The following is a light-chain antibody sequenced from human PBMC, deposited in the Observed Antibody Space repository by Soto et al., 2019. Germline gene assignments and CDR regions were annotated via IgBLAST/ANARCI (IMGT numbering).Light chain of an antibody. J-gene: IGLJ1*01. V-gene: IGLV2-8*01. Sequence: QSGLTPPPSSSGFPGQSVTISCTGTSSDVGYYDYVSWYQQHPGKAPKLVIYEVTKRPSGVPDRVSASKSGNTASLTVSGLRAEDEADYYCSSYAGSNNFVFGSGTKVTVL. CDR2: EVT. CDR1: SSDVGYYDY. CDR3: SSYAGSNNFV.